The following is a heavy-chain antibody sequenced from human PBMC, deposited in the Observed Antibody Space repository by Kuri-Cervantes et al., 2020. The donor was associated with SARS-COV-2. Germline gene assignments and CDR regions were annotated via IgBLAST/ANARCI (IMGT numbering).Heavy chain of an antibody. CDR1: GYTFTGYY. J-gene: IGHJ5*02. D-gene: IGHD3-22*01. CDR3: ASGRPDYYDSSGYERGWFDP. V-gene: IGHV1-69*06. Sequence: SVKVSCKASGYTFTGYYMHWVRQAPGQGLEWMGWIIPIFGTANYAQKFQGRVTITADTSTSTAYMELRSLRSDDTAVYYCASGRPDYYDSSGYERGWFDPWGQGTLVTVSS. CDR2: IIPIFGTA.